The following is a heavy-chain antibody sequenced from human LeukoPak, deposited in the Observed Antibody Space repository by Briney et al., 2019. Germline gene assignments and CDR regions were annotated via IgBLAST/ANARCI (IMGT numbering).Heavy chain of an antibody. D-gene: IGHD3-16*01. Sequence: ASVKVSCKASGYTFTSYYIHWVRQAPGQGLEWMGWINPNSGGTNYAQKFQGRVTMTRDTSISTAYMELSRLRSDDTAVYYCARDHGALDAFDIWGQGTMVTVSS. J-gene: IGHJ3*02. CDR3: ARDHGALDAFDI. CDR1: GYTFTSYY. CDR2: INPNSGGT. V-gene: IGHV1-2*02.